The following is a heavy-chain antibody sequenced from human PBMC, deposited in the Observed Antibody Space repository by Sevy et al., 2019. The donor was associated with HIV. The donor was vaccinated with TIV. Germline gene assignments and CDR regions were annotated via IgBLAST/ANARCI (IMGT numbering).Heavy chain of an antibody. J-gene: IGHJ1*01. Sequence: ASVKVSCKASGYTFNSYVITWVRQAPGQGLEWMGKISGYNGDTKYGQKFQGRVTMITDPSTSTAYMELRSLKSYETAVYYCARAPSGSQGPGQYFQHWGQGTLVTVSS. D-gene: IGHD1-26*01. CDR1: GYTFNSYV. CDR2: ISGYNGDT. V-gene: IGHV1-18*01. CDR3: ARAPSGSQGPGQYFQH.